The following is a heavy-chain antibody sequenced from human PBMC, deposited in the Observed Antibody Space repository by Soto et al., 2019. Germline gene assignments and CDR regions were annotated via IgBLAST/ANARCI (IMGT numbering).Heavy chain of an antibody. D-gene: IGHD6-13*01. CDR1: GFTFSSYW. CDR3: AIGIAAAEFDY. CDR2: INSDGSST. V-gene: IGHV3-74*01. Sequence: GGSLRLSCAASGFTFSSYWMHWVRQAPGKGLVWVSRINSDGSSTSYADSVKGRFTISRDNAKNTLYLQMNSLRAEDTAVYYCAIGIAAAEFDYWGQGTLVTVSS. J-gene: IGHJ4*02.